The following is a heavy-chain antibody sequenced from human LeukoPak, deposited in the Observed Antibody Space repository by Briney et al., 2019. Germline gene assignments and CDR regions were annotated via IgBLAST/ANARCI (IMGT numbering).Heavy chain of an antibody. D-gene: IGHD6-6*01. V-gene: IGHV4-30-2*01. J-gene: IGHJ5*02. CDR2: IYHSGST. CDR3: AREEYSSSLWFDP. Sequence: SQTLSLTCTVSGGSICSGGYYWSWVRQPPGQGLEWIGYIYHSGSTYYNPSLKSRVTISVDRSKNQFSLKLSSVTAADTAVYYCAREEYSSSLWFDPWGQGTLVTVSS. CDR1: GGSICSGGYY.